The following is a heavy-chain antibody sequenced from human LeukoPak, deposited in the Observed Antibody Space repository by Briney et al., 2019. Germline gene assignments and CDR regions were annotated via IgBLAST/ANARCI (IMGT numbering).Heavy chain of an antibody. CDR2: IYYSGST. CDR1: GGSISSSSYY. V-gene: IGHV4-39*01. Sequence: SETLSLTCTVSGGSISSSSYYWGWIRQPPGKGLEWIGSIYYSGSTYYNPSLKSRVTISVDTSKNQFSLKLSSVTAADTAVYYCANKWELPGELPAAFDIWGQGTMVTVSS. CDR3: ANKWELPGELPAAFDI. D-gene: IGHD1-26*01. J-gene: IGHJ3*02.